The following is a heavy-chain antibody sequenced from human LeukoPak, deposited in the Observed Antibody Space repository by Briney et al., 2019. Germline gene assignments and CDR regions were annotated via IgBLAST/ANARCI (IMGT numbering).Heavy chain of an antibody. CDR1: GDSVSSNSAA. Sequence: SQTLSLTCAISGDSVSSNSAAWNWIRQSPSRGLEWLGRTYYRSKWYNDYAVSVESRITTNPDTSKNQFSLQLNSVTPEDTAVYYCARDLPLSGSYLGAFDIWGQGTMVTVSS. J-gene: IGHJ3*02. CDR3: ARDLPLSGSYLGAFDI. CDR2: TYYRSKWYN. V-gene: IGHV6-1*01. D-gene: IGHD1-26*01.